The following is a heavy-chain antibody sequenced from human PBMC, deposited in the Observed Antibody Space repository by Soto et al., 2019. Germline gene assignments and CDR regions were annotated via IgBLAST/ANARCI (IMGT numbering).Heavy chain of an antibody. Sequence: QVQLVESGGGVVQPGRSLRLSCAASGFTFSSYGMHWVRQAPGKGLEWVAVISYDGSNKYYADSVKGRFTIPRDNSKNTLYLQMNSLRAEDTAVYYCAKDALIAAAGLPSAYWGQGTLVTVSS. J-gene: IGHJ4*02. CDR3: AKDALIAAAGLPSAY. CDR2: ISYDGSNK. D-gene: IGHD6-13*01. CDR1: GFTFSSYG. V-gene: IGHV3-30*18.